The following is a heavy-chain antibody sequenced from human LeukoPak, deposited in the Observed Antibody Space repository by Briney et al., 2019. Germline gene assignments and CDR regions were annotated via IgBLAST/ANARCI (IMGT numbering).Heavy chain of an antibody. CDR1: GGSISSGGYY. CDR3: ARAPIVGATTGVLDY. V-gene: IGHV4-31*03. D-gene: IGHD1-26*01. Sequence: PSETLSLTCTVSGGSISSGGYYWSWNRQGPGKALNWIGYIYERGSTYYNPSLTSRVTISAAPSKTKFPLRLSSVTAAATAASYCARAPIVGATTGVLDYWGQGTLVTVSS. J-gene: IGHJ4*02. CDR2: IYERGST.